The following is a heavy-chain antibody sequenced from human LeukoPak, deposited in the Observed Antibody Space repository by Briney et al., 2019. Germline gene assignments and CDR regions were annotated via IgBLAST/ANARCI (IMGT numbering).Heavy chain of an antibody. CDR2: INHSGST. J-gene: IGHJ6*03. V-gene: IGHV4-34*01. D-gene: IGHD6-19*01. CDR1: GGSFSGYY. CDR3: ARATRAVAGYYYYYYMDV. Sequence: PPETLSLTCAVYGGSFSGYYWSWIRQPPGKGLEWIGEINHSGSTNYNPSLKSRVTISVDTSKNQFSLKLSSVIAADTAVYYCARATRAVAGYYYYYYMDVWGKGTTVTISS.